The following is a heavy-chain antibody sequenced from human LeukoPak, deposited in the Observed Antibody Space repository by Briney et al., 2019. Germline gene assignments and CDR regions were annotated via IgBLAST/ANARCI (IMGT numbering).Heavy chain of an antibody. CDR2: IFYSGST. J-gene: IGHJ5*02. V-gene: IGHV4-39*01. D-gene: IGHD6-13*01. CDR3: VATKNGPRSIAAAGWFDP. Sequence: PSETLSLTCTVSGGSISTSNYYWGWIRQPPGKGLEWIGNIFYSGSTYYSPSLKSRVTISLDTSRNQFSLKLSSVTAADTAVYYCVATKNGPRSIAAAGWFDPWGQGTLVTVSS. CDR1: GGSISTSNYY.